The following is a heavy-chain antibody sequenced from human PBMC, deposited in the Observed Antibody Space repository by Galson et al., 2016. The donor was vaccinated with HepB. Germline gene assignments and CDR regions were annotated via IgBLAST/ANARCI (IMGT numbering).Heavy chain of an antibody. V-gene: IGHV6-1*01. CDR3: ARGVAPWALGSLGFHMDV. D-gene: IGHD1-26*01. CDR1: GDSVSTKSSA. CDR2: TYYRSKWYN. J-gene: IGHJ6*02. Sequence: CAISGDSVSTKSSAWNWIRQSPSRGLEWLGRTYYRSKWYNYYAVSVQSRITINPDTSKNQFSLQLNSVTLEDTAVYYCARGVAPWALGSLGFHMDVWGQGTTVTVSS.